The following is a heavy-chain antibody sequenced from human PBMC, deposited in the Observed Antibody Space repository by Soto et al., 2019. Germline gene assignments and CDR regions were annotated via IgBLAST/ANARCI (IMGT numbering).Heavy chain of an antibody. CDR1: GFTFSSYA. Sequence: GSLRLSCAASGFTFSSYAMSWVRQAPGKGLEWVSAISGSGGSTYYADSVKGRFTISRDNSKNTLYLQMNSLRAEDTAVYYCVRGARPWNYYYGMDVWGQGTTVTVSS. CDR3: VRGARPWNYYYGMDV. V-gene: IGHV3-23*01. D-gene: IGHD6-6*01. J-gene: IGHJ6*02. CDR2: ISGSGGST.